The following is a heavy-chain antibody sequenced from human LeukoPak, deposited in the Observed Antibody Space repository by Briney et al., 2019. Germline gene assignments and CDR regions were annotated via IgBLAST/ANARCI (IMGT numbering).Heavy chain of an antibody. CDR2: INTDGRST. D-gene: IGHD6-13*01. CDR1: GFTFSSYW. Sequence: GGSLRLSCAASGFTFSSYWMHWVRQAPGKGLVWVSRINTDGRSTSYADSVKGRFTISRDNAKNTLYLQMNSLRAEDTAVYYCARGPIAAAGDYWGQGTLVTVSS. J-gene: IGHJ4*02. CDR3: ARGPIAAAGDY. V-gene: IGHV3-74*01.